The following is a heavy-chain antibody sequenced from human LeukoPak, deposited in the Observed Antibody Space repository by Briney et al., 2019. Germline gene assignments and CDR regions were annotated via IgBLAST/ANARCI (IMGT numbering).Heavy chain of an antibody. J-gene: IGHJ4*02. D-gene: IGHD6-19*01. CDR3: AGEPGIAVAGGDY. CDR1: VGSISSYY. CDR2: IYYSGST. Sequence: PSETLSLTCTVSVGSISSYYWSWIRQPPGKGLEWIGYIYYSGSTNYNPSLKSRVTISVDTSKNQFSLKLSSVTAADTAVYYCAGEPGIAVAGGDYWGQGTLVTVSS. V-gene: IGHV4-59*01.